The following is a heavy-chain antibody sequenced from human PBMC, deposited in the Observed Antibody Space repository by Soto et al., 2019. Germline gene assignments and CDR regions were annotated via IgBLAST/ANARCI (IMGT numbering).Heavy chain of an antibody. CDR2: ISYSGST. Sequence: QVQLQESGPGLVKPSETLSLTCTVSGDSISSYYWSWIRQPPGKGLEWIGYISYSGSTNYNPSLESRVTISVDTSKNQFSLKLTSVTAADTAVYYCARARGVAALSYDMGVWGQGTTVTVSS. CDR1: GDSISSYY. CDR3: ARARGVAALSYDMGV. J-gene: IGHJ6*03. D-gene: IGHD6-25*01. V-gene: IGHV4-59*01.